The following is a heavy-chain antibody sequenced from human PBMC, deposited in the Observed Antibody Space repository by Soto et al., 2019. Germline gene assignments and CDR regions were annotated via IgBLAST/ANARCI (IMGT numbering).Heavy chain of an antibody. CDR3: ATSNWKFFDY. CDR2: IWNDSSNK. D-gene: IGHD1-20*01. V-gene: IGHV3-33*03. CDR1: GFSFSSYG. Sequence: LTCAASGFSFSSYGMHWVRQAPGKGLEWVAVIWNDSSNKLYPDSVRGRFTVSRDNSESTLFLQMNSLRAEDTAVYYCATSNWKFFDYWGQGALVNVSS. J-gene: IGHJ4*02.